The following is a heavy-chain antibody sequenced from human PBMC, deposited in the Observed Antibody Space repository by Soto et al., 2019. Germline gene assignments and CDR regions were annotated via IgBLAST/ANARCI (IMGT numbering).Heavy chain of an antibody. CDR2: INHSGST. Sequence: PSETLSLTCAVYGGSFSGYYWSWILQPPWKGLEWIGEINHSGSTNYNPSLKSRVTISVDTSKNQFSLKLSSVTAADTAVYYCARELRFFEWFKFSNGWFDPSGRGTLVTVSS. J-gene: IGHJ5*02. CDR3: ARELRFFEWFKFSNGWFDP. D-gene: IGHD3-3*01. CDR1: GGSFSGYY. V-gene: IGHV4-34*01.